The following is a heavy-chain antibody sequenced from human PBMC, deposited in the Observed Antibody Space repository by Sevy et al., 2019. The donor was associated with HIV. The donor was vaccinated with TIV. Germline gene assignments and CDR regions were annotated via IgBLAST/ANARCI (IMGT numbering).Heavy chain of an antibody. J-gene: IGHJ4*02. Sequence: GGSLRLSCAASGFIFSSYSMNWVRQAPGKALEWISYISTGSTTIYYADSVKGRFTVSRDNARSSLFLQMNSLRDEDTAVYYCAIDPRDGGDYWGQGTLVTVSS. CDR1: GFIFSSYS. CDR3: AIDPRDGGDY. V-gene: IGHV3-48*02. D-gene: IGHD3-16*01. CDR2: ISTGSTTI.